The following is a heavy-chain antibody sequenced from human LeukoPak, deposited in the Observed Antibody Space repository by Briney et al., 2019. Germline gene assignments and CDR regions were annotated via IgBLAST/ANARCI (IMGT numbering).Heavy chain of an antibody. Sequence: PGGSLRLSCAASGFTFSSYAMSWVRQAPGKGLEWVSAISGSGGSTYYADSVKGRFTIFRDNSKNTLYLQMNSLRAEDTAVYYCAKDIDFIAVAGHFDYWGQGTLVTVSS. CDR2: ISGSGGST. J-gene: IGHJ4*02. CDR3: AKDIDFIAVAGHFDY. D-gene: IGHD6-19*01. V-gene: IGHV3-23*01. CDR1: GFTFSSYA.